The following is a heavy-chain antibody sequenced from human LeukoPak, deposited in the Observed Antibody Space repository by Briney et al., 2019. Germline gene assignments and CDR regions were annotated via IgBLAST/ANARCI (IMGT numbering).Heavy chain of an antibody. V-gene: IGHV6-1*01. CDR3: ARAQNVYDSSGYYSDFDY. J-gene: IGHJ4*02. CDR1: GDSVSSNSAA. D-gene: IGHD3-22*01. Sequence: SQTLSLTCAISGDSVSSNSAAWNWIRQSPSRGLEWLGRTYFRSKWYNDYAVSVKSRITINPDTSKNQFSLQLNSVTPEDTAVYYCARAQNVYDSSGYYSDFDYWGQGTLVTVSS. CDR2: TYFRSKWYN.